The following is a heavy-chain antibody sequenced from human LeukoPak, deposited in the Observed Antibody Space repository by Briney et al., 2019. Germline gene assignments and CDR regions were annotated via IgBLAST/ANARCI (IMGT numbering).Heavy chain of an antibody. Sequence: PSETPSLTCTVSGGSISSSSYYWGWIRQPPGKGLEWIGSIYYSGSTYYNPSLKSRVTISVDTSKNQFSLKLSSVTAADTAVYYCARDWVQRPLWFGEGYWGQGTLVTVSS. J-gene: IGHJ4*02. CDR3: ARDWVQRPLWFGEGY. CDR1: GGSISSSSYY. D-gene: IGHD3-10*01. CDR2: IYYSGST. V-gene: IGHV4-39*07.